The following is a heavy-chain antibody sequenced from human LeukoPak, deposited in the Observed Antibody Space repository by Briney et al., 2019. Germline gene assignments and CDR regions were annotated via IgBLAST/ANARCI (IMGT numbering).Heavy chain of an antibody. V-gene: IGHV4-34*01. D-gene: IGHD2-2*03. Sequence: PSETLSLTCAAYGGSFSGYYWSWIRQPPGKGLEWIGEINHSGSTNYNPSLKSRVTISVDTSKNQFSLKLSSVTAADTAVYYCAKSGYCSSTSCYSRRNNWFDPWGQGTLVTVSS. CDR3: AKSGYCSSTSCYSRRNNWFDP. CDR2: INHSGST. J-gene: IGHJ5*02. CDR1: GGSFSGYY.